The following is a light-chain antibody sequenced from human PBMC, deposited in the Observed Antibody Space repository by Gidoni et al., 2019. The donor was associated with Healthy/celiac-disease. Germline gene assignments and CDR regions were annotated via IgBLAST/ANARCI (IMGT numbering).Light chain of an antibody. Sequence: QMTKSPSSLSASVGDRVTITCRASQSISSYLNWYQQKPGKAPKLLIYAASSLQSGVPSRFSGSGSGTDFTLTISSLQPEDFATYYCQQSYSTPFTFGQGTKLEIK. CDR3: QQSYSTPFT. CDR2: AAS. V-gene: IGKV1-39*01. CDR1: QSISSY. J-gene: IGKJ2*01.